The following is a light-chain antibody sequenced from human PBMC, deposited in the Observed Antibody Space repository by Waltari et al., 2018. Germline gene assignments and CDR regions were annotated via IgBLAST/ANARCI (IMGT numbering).Light chain of an antibody. Sequence: DIVLTQSPAILSLPPGERASLSCRASQSVTNYLAWYQQKPGQAPRLLIYETSNRATGIPARFSGSGFGTDFTLTISSLEPEDFAIYYCQQRRDWPLTFGGGTKVEIK. J-gene: IGKJ4*01. V-gene: IGKV3-11*01. CDR1: QSVTNY. CDR3: QQRRDWPLT. CDR2: ETS.